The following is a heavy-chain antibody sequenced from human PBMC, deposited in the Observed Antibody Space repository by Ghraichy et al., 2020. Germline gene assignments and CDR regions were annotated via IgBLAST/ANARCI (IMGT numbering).Heavy chain of an antibody. Sequence: GGSLRLSCVGSGFTFSSYNMNWVRQSPGKGLEWVSYITSSSRTIFYAVSVKGRFTISRDNAQNSLYLQMNSLRDEDTAVYYCARASKVVRFYYYDGMDVWGQGTTVTVSS. CDR1: GFTFSSYN. CDR3: ARASKVVRFYYYDGMDV. CDR2: ITSSSRTI. D-gene: IGHD4-23*01. V-gene: IGHV3-48*02. J-gene: IGHJ6*02.